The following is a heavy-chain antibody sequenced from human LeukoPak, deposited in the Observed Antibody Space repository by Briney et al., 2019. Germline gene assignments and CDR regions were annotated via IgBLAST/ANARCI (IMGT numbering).Heavy chain of an antibody. V-gene: IGHV1-69*05. CDR2: FIPIFGRV. Sequence: SVKVSCKASGGTFSGYALSWVRQAPGQGPEWMGGFIPIFGRVSYAQKLQGRVTITTDESTSTAYMELSSLRSEDTAVYFCARGVFGADDVFDIWGQGTMVTVSS. J-gene: IGHJ3*02. CDR3: ARGVFGADDVFDI. D-gene: IGHD3-10*01. CDR1: GGTFSGYA.